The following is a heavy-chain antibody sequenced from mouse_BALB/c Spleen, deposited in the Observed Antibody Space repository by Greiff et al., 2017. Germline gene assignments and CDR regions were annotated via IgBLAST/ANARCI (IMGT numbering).Heavy chain of an antibody. Sequence: EVQLVESGGGLVKPGGSLKFSCAASGFTFSSYAMSWVRQTPEKRLEWVASISSGGSTYYPDSVKGRFTISRDNAKDTLYLRMSSLRSEDTAMYCCTRHKSTGIFDYWGQGTTLTVSS. CDR3: TRHKSTGIFDY. J-gene: IGHJ2*01. V-gene: IGHV5-9-3*01. CDR1: GFTFSSYA. CDR2: ISSGGST. D-gene: IGHD4-1*01.